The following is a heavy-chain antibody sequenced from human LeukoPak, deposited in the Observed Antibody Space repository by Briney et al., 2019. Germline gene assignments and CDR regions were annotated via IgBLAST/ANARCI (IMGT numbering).Heavy chain of an antibody. CDR1: GYTFTSYG. Sequence: ASVKVSCKASGYTFTSYGISWVRQAPGQGLEWMGWISAYNGNTNYAQKLQGRVTMTTDTSTSTAYMELRRLRSDDTAVYYCARKTVGATAEDYWGQGTLVTVSS. CDR3: ARKTVGATAEDY. J-gene: IGHJ4*02. CDR2: ISAYNGNT. V-gene: IGHV1-18*01. D-gene: IGHD1-26*01.